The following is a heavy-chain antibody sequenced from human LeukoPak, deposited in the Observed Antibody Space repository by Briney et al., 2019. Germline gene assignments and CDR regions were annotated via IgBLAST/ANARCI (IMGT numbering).Heavy chain of an antibody. D-gene: IGHD3-22*01. CDR1: GFTSSSYA. J-gene: IGHJ4*02. CDR3: ARAPYYYDSSGYYYTLYYFDY. Sequence: GGSLRLSCAASGFTSSSYAMHWVRQAPGKGLEWVAVISYDGSNKYYADSVKGRFTISRDNSKNTLYLQMNSLRAEDTAVYYCARAPYYYDSSGYYYTLYYFDYWGQGTLVTVSS. V-gene: IGHV3-30-3*01. CDR2: ISYDGSNK.